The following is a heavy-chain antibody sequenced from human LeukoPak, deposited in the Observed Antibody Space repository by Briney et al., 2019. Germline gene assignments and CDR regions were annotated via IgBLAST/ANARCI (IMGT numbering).Heavy chain of an antibody. CDR3: ARAQAQAYGSGSYYIPVISGSDY. J-gene: IGHJ4*02. V-gene: IGHV1-46*01. D-gene: IGHD3-10*01. CDR1: GYTFTSYY. Sequence: ASVKVSCKASGYTFTSYYMHWVRQAPGQGLEWMGIINPSGGSTSYAQKFQGRVTMTRDTSMSTVYMELSSLRSEDTAVYYCARAQAQAYGSGSYYIPVISGSDYWGQGTLVTVSS. CDR2: INPSGGST.